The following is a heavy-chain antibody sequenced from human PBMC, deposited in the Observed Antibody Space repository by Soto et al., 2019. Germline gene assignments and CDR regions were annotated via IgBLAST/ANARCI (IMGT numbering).Heavy chain of an antibody. Sequence: QITLKESGPTLVKPTQTLTLTCSFSGFSLSSSGVAVGWIRQPPGKALEWLALIYWDDDERYSPSLQRRLTISKDTSKNQVILSMTNMDPSDTGTYYCAHRRGAAAVAYWGQGTLVTVSS. D-gene: IGHD6-13*01. J-gene: IGHJ4*02. CDR3: AHRRGAAAVAY. CDR2: IYWDDDE. CDR1: GFSLSSSGVA. V-gene: IGHV2-5*02.